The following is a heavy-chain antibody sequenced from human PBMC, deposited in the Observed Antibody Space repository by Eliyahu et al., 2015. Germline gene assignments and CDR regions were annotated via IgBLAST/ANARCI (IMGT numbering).Heavy chain of an antibody. D-gene: IGHD1-20*01. V-gene: IGHV4-59*08. Sequence: VXGASISDYYWSWVRQPPGERPECIGYIYHSGVTNYNPSLRSRVTMSVETSKNQFSLKLRSVTAADTAVYYCARLSQENSINWYFDFWGQGTLGTVSS. CDR3: ARLSQENSINWYFDF. J-gene: IGHJ4*02. CDR1: GASISDYY. CDR2: IYHSGVT.